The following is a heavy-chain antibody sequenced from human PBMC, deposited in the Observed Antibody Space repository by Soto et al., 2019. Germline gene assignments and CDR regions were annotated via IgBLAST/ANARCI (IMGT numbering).Heavy chain of an antibody. CDR1: GYTFTGYY. Sequence: QVQLVQSGAEVKKPGASVKVSCKASGYTFTGYYMHWVRQAPGQGLEWMGWINPNSGGTNYAQKFQGWVTMTRDTSISTAYMELSRLRSDDTAVYYCARGDDYSNYIVAFDIWGQGTMVTVSS. D-gene: IGHD4-4*01. CDR2: INPNSGGT. V-gene: IGHV1-2*04. CDR3: ARGDDYSNYIVAFDI. J-gene: IGHJ3*02.